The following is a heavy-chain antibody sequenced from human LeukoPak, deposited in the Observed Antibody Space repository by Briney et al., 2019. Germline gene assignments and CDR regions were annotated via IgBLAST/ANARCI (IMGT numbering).Heavy chain of an antibody. CDR1: GFTFSSYW. J-gene: IGHJ4*02. Sequence: GGSLRLSCAASGFTFSSYWMSWVRQAPGKGLEWVANIKQDGSEKYYVDSVKGRFTISRDNAKNSLYLQMNSLRAEDTAVYYCAREVITMIVAEYYFDYWGQGTLVTVSS. CDR2: IKQDGSEK. CDR3: AREVITMIVAEYYFDY. D-gene: IGHD3-22*01. V-gene: IGHV3-7*01.